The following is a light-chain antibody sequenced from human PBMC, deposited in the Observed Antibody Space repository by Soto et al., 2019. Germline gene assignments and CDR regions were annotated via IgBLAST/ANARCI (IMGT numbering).Light chain of an antibody. Sequence: DLRMTQSPSSLSASLGYRFTITCRASQNIDNYLNWYQHKPGKAPKLLIYATSTLQSGVPARFSGSGSGTEFTLTISTLQAEDFATYFCQESYSTPAVSFGGGTKVDIK. CDR3: QESYSTPAVS. J-gene: IGKJ4*01. CDR1: QNIDNY. CDR2: ATS. V-gene: IGKV1-39*01.